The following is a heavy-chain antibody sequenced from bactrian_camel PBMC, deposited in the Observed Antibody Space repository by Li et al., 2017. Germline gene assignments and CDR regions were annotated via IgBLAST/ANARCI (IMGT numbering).Heavy chain of an antibody. CDR1: GRTYSKWC. J-gene: IGHJ4*01. V-gene: IGHV3S57*01. CDR2: IDSRGIT. D-gene: IGHD1*01. Sequence: HVQLVESGGGSVQAGGSLRLSCAASGRTYSKWCMGWFRQVPGKEREGLATIDSRGITAYADSVKGRFTLSKDGDKETQYLQMNSLKPEDTAMYYCVARRHGECYFWANNRSRATWYDHWGQGTQVTVS. CDR3: VARRHGECYFWANNRSRATWYDH.